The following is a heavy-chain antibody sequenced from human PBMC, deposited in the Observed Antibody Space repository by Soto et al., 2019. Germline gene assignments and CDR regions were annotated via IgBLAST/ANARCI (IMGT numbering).Heavy chain of an antibody. CDR2: IHHSGST. D-gene: IGHD6-19*01. CDR1: GGSFSDYY. V-gene: IGHV4-34*01. J-gene: IGHJ4*02. CDR3: ARSVAGNDS. Sequence: QVQLQQWGAGLLKPSETLSLTCAVYGGSFSDYYWSWIRQPPGKGLEWIGEIHHSGSTNYNPSLTSRVTISVDTSTNQFSLKLSSVTAADTAVYYCARSVAGNDSWGQGTLVTVSS.